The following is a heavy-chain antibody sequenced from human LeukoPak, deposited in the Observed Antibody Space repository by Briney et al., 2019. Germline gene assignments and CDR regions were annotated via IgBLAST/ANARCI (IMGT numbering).Heavy chain of an antibody. D-gene: IGHD1-1*01. CDR1: GFTFSSFS. CDR2: ISASSSTM. CDR3: ARDAGTGYFDY. J-gene: IGHJ4*02. Sequence: GGSLRLSCVASGFTFSSFSMNWVRQAPGKGLEWISYISASSSTMYYADSVKGRFTISRDNAKNSLSLQINSLRDEDTAVFYCARDAGTGYFDYWGQGTLDTVSS. V-gene: IGHV3-48*02.